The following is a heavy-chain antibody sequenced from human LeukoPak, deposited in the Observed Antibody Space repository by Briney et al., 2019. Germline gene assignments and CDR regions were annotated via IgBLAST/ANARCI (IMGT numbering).Heavy chain of an antibody. V-gene: IGHV1-2*02. J-gene: IGHJ3*02. CDR2: INPNSGGT. CDR1: GYTFTDYY. D-gene: IGHD1-26*01. CDR3: ARSLGGSYDAFDI. Sequence: ASVTVSCKASGYTFTDYYMHWVRQAPGQGLEGMGWINPNSGGTNYAQKFQGRVTMTRDTSISTAYMELSRLRSDDTAVYYCARSLGGSYDAFDIWGQGTMVTVSS.